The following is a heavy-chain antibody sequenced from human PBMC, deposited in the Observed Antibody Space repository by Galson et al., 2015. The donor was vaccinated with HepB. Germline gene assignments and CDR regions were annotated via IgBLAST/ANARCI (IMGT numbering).Heavy chain of an antibody. D-gene: IGHD2-15*01. V-gene: IGHV3-23*01. CDR2: ISGSGGST. CDR3: AKDGSRGRYCSGGSCYFDY. Sequence: SLRLSCAASGFTFSSYAMSWVRQAPGKGLEWVSAISGSGGSTYYADSVKGRFTISRDNSKNTLYLQMNSLRAEDTAVYYCAKDGSRGRYCSGGSCYFDYWGQGTLVTVSS. J-gene: IGHJ4*02. CDR1: GFTFSSYA.